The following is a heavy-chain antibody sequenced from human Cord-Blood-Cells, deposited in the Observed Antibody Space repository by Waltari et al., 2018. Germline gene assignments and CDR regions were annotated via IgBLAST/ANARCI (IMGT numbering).Heavy chain of an antibody. V-gene: IGHV4-34*01. D-gene: IGHD3-16*01. J-gene: IGHJ2*01. CDR1: GGSFSGYY. CDR2: INHSGST. CDR3: ARGSLGYFDL. Sequence: QVQLQQWGAGLLKPSETLSLTCAVYGGSFSGYYWSWIRQPPGKGLEWIGEINHSGSTNYIPSLKSRVTISVDTSKNQFSLKLSSVTAADTAVYYCARGSLGYFDLWGRGTLVTVSS.